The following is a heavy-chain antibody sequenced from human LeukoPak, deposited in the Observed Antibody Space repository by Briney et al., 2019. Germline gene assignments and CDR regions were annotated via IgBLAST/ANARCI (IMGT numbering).Heavy chain of an antibody. CDR2: ISSSGSSI. V-gene: IGHV3-11*01. J-gene: IGHJ4*02. Sequence: PGGALRLSCAASGFIFSDYYMSWVRQAPGKGVEWVSYISSSGSSIYYADSVKGRFTISRDNAKDSLYLQMNSLRAEDTAVYYCARDPGSGYEEHFDYWGQGTLVTVSS. CDR3: ARDPGSGYEEHFDY. CDR1: GFIFSDYY. D-gene: IGHD5-12*01.